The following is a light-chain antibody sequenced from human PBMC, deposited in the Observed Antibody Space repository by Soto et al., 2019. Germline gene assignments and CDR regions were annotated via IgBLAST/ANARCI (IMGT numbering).Light chain of an antibody. CDR3: CSYAGSGTYVV. CDR1: SSDVGSYNL. CDR2: EVT. Sequence: QSALTQPASVSGSPGQSITISCTGTSSDVGSYNLVSWYQQHPGKAPKLMISEVTKRPSGVSNRFSGSKSGNTASLTISGLQAEDEADYYCCSYAGSGTYVVFGGGTQLTVL. J-gene: IGLJ2*01. V-gene: IGLV2-23*02.